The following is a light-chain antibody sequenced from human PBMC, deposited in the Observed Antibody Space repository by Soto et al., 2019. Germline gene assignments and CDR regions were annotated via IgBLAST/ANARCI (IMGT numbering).Light chain of an antibody. CDR2: GAS. V-gene: IGKV3-15*01. J-gene: IGKJ5*01. Sequence: EIVLTQSPGTLSLSPGERAPLSCRASQSASSSYLAWYQQRPGQAPRLLIYGASTWATGVPARFSGSGSGTEFTLTISSLKPEDFAVYYCQQYNNWPITFGQGTRLDIK. CDR1: QSASSSY. CDR3: QQYNNWPIT.